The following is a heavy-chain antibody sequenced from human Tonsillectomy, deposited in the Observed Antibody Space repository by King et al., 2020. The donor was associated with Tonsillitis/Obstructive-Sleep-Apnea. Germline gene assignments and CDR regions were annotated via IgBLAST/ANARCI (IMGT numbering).Heavy chain of an antibody. J-gene: IGHJ4*02. V-gene: IGHV3-23*04. CDR2: ISGSGGST. Sequence: VQLVESGGGLVQPGGSLRLSCAASGFTFSSYAMSWVRQAPGKGLEWVSAISGSGGSTYYADSVKGRFTISRDSSKNTLYLQMNSLRAEDTAVYYCAKDRGDYVWGSYHPMDYWGQGTLVTVSS. D-gene: IGHD3-16*02. CDR3: AKDRGDYVWGSYHPMDY. CDR1: GFTFSSYA.